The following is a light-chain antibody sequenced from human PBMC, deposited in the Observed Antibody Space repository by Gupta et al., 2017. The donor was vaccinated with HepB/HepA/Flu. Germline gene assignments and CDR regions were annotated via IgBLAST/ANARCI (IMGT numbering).Light chain of an antibody. V-gene: IGLV1-40*01. Sequence: QSVLSQPPSVSGAPGQRVTISCTGSSSNIGAGYDVHWYQQIPGTAPKLLIYGNSNRPSGVPDRFSGSKSGTSASLAITGLQAEDEADYYCQAYDSSLGGSVFGGGTKLTVL. CDR2: GNS. J-gene: IGLJ2*01. CDR1: SSNIGAGYD. CDR3: QAYDSSLGGSV.